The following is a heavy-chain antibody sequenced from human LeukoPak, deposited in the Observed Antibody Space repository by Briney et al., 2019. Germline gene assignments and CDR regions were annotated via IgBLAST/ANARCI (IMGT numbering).Heavy chain of an antibody. Sequence: SETLSLTCTVYGASISDYYWNWIRQPPGKGLEWIGNTYYSGRANYSPSLRSRVTISLDRSKKKFSLKLTSVTAADTAVYFCARGAEYYAIWRGYAGYSDYWGQGISVTVSS. CDR3: ARGAEYYAIWRGYAGYSDY. CDR2: TYYSGRA. D-gene: IGHD3-3*01. J-gene: IGHJ4*02. CDR1: GASISDYY. V-gene: IGHV4-59*08.